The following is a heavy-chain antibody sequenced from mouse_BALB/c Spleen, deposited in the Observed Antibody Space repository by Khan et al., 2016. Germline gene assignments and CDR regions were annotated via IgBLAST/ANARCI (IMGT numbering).Heavy chain of an antibody. CDR2: ISTGGST. V-gene: IGHV5-6-5*01. CDR1: GFTFSNYA. J-gene: IGHJ3*01. D-gene: IGHD2-1*01. Sequence: EVKLEESGGGLVKPGGSLKLSCAASGFTFSNYAMSWVRQTPEKRLEWVASISTGGSTYYPDSVKGRFFISRDNVRNILYLQMSSLRSEDTAMYXCAREHYGNFWFAYWGQGTLVTVSA. CDR3: AREHYGNFWFAY.